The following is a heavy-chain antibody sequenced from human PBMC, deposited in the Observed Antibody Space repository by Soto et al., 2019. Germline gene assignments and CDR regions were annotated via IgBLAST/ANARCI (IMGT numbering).Heavy chain of an antibody. Sequence: QVQLQESGPGLVKPSETLSLTCTVSGGSISSYYWSWIRQPPGKGLEWIGYIYYSGSTNYNPSLKSRVTISVDTSKNQFSLKLSSVTAADTAVYYCARGWGYCSGGSCFNAFDIWGQGTMVTVSS. J-gene: IGHJ3*02. V-gene: IGHV4-59*01. CDR2: IYYSGST. D-gene: IGHD2-15*01. CDR1: GGSISSYY. CDR3: ARGWGYCSGGSCFNAFDI.